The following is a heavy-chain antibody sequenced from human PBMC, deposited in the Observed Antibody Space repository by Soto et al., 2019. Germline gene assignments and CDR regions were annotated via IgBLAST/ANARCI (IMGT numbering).Heavy chain of an antibody. CDR3: ATSYGSGYRAVDF. J-gene: IGHJ4*02. CDR2: DNPILSMS. Sequence: QVELVPSGAEVKRPGASVKVSCKASVDTFNLYSINWVRQAPGLWLEWRGRDNPILSMSNYAPRFQGRVTLTADKCTSTAYMELSGLRSEDTAIYYCATSYGSGYRAVDFWGQGALVTVSS. D-gene: IGHD3-10*01. V-gene: IGHV1-69*04. CDR1: VDTFNLYS.